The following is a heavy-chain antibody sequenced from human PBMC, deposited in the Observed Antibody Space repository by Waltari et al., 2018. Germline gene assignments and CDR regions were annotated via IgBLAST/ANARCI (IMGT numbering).Heavy chain of an antibody. V-gene: IGHV4-39*07. CDR1: GGSISSNSYH. D-gene: IGHD6-19*01. Sequence: QLQLQESGPGLVKPSETLSLTCSVSGGSISSNSYHWGWIRRPPGRGLEWIGSISYRGKTYDNPSLESRVTISADTSKNQFSLKLISVTAADTAEYYCARDINSGRSGYFDYWGQGTLVTVSS. CDR3: ARDINSGRSGYFDY. CDR2: ISYRGKT. J-gene: IGHJ4*02.